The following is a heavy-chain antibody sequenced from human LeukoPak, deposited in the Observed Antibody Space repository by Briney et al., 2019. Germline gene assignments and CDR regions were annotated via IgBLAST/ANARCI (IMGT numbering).Heavy chain of an antibody. D-gene: IGHD6-6*01. J-gene: IGHJ6*02. CDR3: ARVSEYSSSDGMDV. V-gene: IGHV3-21*01. CDR1: GFTFSSYS. Sequence: GGSLRLSCAASGFTFSSYSMNWVRQAPGKGLEWVSSISSSSSYIYYADSVKGRFTISRDNSKNTLYLQMNSLRAEDTAVYHCARVSEYSSSDGMDVWGQGTTVTVSS. CDR2: ISSSSSYI.